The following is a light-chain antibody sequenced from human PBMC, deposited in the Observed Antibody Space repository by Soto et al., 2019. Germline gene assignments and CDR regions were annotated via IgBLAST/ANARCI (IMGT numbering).Light chain of an antibody. J-gene: IGKJ4*01. CDR1: QSVLYSSNNKNY. V-gene: IGKV4-1*01. CDR3: QQYYSTLT. Sequence: DIVMTQSPDSLAVSLGERATINCKSSQSVLYSSNNKNYLAWYQQKPGQPPKLLIYWASTRESGVPDRFSGXXXGTXFXXXIXXLXXXDVAVYYCQQYYSTLTFGGGTKVEIK. CDR2: WAS.